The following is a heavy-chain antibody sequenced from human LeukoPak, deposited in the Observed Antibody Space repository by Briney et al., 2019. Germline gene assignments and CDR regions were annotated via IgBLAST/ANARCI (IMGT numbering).Heavy chain of an antibody. V-gene: IGHV1-2*02. CDR2: INPISGGT. CDR1: GYTFTGYY. CDR3: ARDFTPGDFYYYYYGMDV. Sequence: ASVKVSCKASGYTFTGYYMHWVRQAPGQGLEWMGWINPISGGTNYAQKFQGRVTMTRDTSISTAYMELSRLRSDDTAVYYCARDFTPGDFYYYYYGMDVWGQGTTVTVSS. D-gene: IGHD3-16*01. J-gene: IGHJ6*02.